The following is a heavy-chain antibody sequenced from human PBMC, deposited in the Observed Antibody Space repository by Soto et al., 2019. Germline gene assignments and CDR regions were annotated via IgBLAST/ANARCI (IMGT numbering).Heavy chain of an antibody. CDR1: GFTFSSYA. CDR3: ARVHRMYYCYGMDV. Sequence: QVQLVESGGGVVQPGRSLRLSCAASGFTFSSYAMHWVRQAPGKGLEWVAVISYDGSNKYYADSVKGRFTISRDNSKNTLYRQMNSLRAEDKAVYYCARVHRMYYCYGMDVWGQGTTVTVSS. CDR2: ISYDGSNK. V-gene: IGHV3-30-3*01. J-gene: IGHJ6*02. D-gene: IGHD2-8*01.